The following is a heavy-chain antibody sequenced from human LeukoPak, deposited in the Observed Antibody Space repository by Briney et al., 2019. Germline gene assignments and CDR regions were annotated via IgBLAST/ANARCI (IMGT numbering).Heavy chain of an antibody. CDR1: GFTFSDYY. Sequence: PGGSLRLSCAASGFTFSDYYMSWIRQAPGKGLEWVSYISSSGNIIFYTDSVKGRFTISRDNAKNSLYLQMNSLRAEDTAVYYCARDPAYYDSSGHYYYYYYMDVWGKGTTVTVSS. J-gene: IGHJ6*03. CDR3: ARDPAYYDSSGHYYYYYYMDV. CDR2: ISSSGNII. D-gene: IGHD3-22*01. V-gene: IGHV3-11*04.